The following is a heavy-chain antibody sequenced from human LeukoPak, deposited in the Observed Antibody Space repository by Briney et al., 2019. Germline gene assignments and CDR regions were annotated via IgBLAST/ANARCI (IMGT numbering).Heavy chain of an antibody. Sequence: SETLSLTCAVYGGSFSGYYWSWIRQPPGKGLEWIGEIYHSGSTNYNLSLKSRVTISVDKSKNQFSLKLSSVTAADTAVYYCARGGGRSGYDRSDAFDIWGQGTMVTVSS. CDR1: GGSFSGYY. V-gene: IGHV4-34*01. D-gene: IGHD5-12*01. CDR3: ARGGGRSGYDRSDAFDI. CDR2: IYHSGST. J-gene: IGHJ3*02.